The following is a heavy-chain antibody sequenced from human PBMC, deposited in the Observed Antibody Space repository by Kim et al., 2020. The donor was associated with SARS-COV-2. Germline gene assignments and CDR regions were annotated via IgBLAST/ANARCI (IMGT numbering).Heavy chain of an antibody. Sequence: GESLKISCKGYGYSFTSYWISWVRQMPGKGLEWMGRIDPSDSYTNYSPSFQGHVTISADKSISTAYLQWSSLEASDTAMYYCARAGGAFDAFDIWGQGTMVTVSS. V-gene: IGHV5-10-1*01. J-gene: IGHJ3*02. D-gene: IGHD1-26*01. CDR2: IDPSDSYT. CDR3: ARAGGAFDAFDI. CDR1: GYSFTSYW.